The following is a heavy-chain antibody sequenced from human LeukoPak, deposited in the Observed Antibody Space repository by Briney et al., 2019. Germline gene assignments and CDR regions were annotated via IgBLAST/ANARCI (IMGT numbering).Heavy chain of an antibody. Sequence: GGSLRLSCSASGFTFSSYGMHWVRQAPGKGLKFVSSITSDGGGTYYADSVKGRFSISRDNAKNTLYLQMASLRAEDTALYYCAALDATAVDYWGQGTLVTVSS. V-gene: IGHV3-64D*09. CDR3: AALDATAVDY. J-gene: IGHJ4*02. D-gene: IGHD2-15*01. CDR2: ITSDGGGT. CDR1: GFTFSSYG.